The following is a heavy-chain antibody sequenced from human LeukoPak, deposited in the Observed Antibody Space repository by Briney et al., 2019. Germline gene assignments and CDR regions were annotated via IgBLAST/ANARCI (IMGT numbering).Heavy chain of an antibody. D-gene: IGHD2-15*01. CDR3: ARDYYCSGGSCYPGIYYFDY. CDR2: ISSSGSTI. Sequence: AGGSLRLSCAASGFTFSDYYMSWIRQAPGKGLEWVSYISSSGSTIYYADSVKGRFTISRDNAKNSLYLQMNSPRAEDTAVYYCARDYYCSGGSCYPGIYYFDYWGQGTLVTVSS. J-gene: IGHJ4*02. V-gene: IGHV3-11*01. CDR1: GFTFSDYY.